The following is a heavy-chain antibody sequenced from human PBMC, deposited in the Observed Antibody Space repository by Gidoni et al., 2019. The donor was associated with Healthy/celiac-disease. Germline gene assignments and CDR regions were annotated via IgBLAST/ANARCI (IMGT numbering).Heavy chain of an antibody. V-gene: IGHV3-21*01. CDR3: ARDQGDIVVVPAAPGIAVAGSDY. CDR2: ISSSSSYI. D-gene: IGHD2-2*01. CDR1: GFTFSSDS. Sequence: EVQLVESGGGLVKTGGSLRLSCAASGFTFSSDSMNGVRQAPGKGLEWVSSISSSSSYISYADSVKGRFTISRDNAKNSLYLQMNSLIAEDTAVYYCARDQGDIVVVPAAPGIAVAGSDYWGQGTLVTVSS. J-gene: IGHJ4*02.